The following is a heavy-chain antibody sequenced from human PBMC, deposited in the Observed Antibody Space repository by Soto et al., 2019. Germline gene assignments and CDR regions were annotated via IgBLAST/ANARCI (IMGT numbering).Heavy chain of an antibody. CDR3: AREDYYDSSGYSNYFDY. V-gene: IGHV3-30-3*01. Sequence: GGSLRLSCAASGFTFSSYAMHWVRQAPGKGLEWVAVISYDGSNKYYADSVKGRFTISRDNSKNTLYLQMNSLRAEDTAVYYCAREDYYDSSGYSNYFDYWGQGTLVTVSS. CDR1: GFTFSSYA. CDR2: ISYDGSNK. D-gene: IGHD3-22*01. J-gene: IGHJ4*02.